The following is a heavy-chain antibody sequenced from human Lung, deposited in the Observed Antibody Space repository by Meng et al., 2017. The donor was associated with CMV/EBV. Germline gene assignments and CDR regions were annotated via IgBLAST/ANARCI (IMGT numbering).Heavy chain of an antibody. CDR2: IYYSGTT. V-gene: IGHV4-30-4*02. CDR1: RGSFSGDDYY. D-gene: IGHD3-9*01. J-gene: IGHJ4*02. CDR3: ARGYFCLGISLRGGWVGH. Sequence: SXTLSLXCTVSRGSFSGDDYYWSWIRQPPGKGLEWIVYIYYSGTTYYNPSLKNRVTISIDKSKNQFSLNLSSVTDADTAVYYCARGYFCLGISLRGGWVGHXGQGXLVTVSS.